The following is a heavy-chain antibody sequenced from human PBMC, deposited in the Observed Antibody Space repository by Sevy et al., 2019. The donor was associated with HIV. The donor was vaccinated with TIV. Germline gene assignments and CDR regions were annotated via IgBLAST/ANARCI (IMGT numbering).Heavy chain of an antibody. J-gene: IGHJ6*02. CDR3: ARDLYYDASGYYYYYYGMDV. V-gene: IGHV3-66*01. Sequence: GGSLRLSCAASGLSVSDNYMNWVRQAPGKGLELVSVIYSDGRTYYADSVKGRFTISRDNSKNTLYLQMNNLRPEDTAVYYWARDLYYDASGYYYYYYGMDVWGQGTTVTVSS. D-gene: IGHD3-22*01. CDR1: GLSVSDNY. CDR2: IYSDGRT.